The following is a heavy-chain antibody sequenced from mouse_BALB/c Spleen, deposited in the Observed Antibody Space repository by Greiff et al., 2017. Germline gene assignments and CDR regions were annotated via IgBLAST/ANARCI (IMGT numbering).Heavy chain of an antibody. V-gene: IGHV1S135*01. CDR2: IDPFNGGT. CDR3: ARSWGNSYAMDD. CDR1: GYSFTSYY. Sequence: EVQLQQSGPELMKPGASVKISCKASGYSFTSYYMHWVKQSHGKSLEWIGYIDPFNGGTSYNQKFKGKATLTVDKSSSTAYMHLSSLTSEDSAVYYCARSWGNSYAMDDWGQGTSVTVSS. J-gene: IGHJ4*01. D-gene: IGHD2-1*01.